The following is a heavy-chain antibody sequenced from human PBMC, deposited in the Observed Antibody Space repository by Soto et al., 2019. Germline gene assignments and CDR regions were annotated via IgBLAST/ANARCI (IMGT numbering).Heavy chain of an antibody. J-gene: IGHJ4*02. Sequence: ASVKFSCNASGYTFTNYGVSWVRQAPGQGLEWMGWISTYNGNTNYPQKLQGRVTMTTDTSTSTAYMELRSLRFDDTAVYYCARDRYNTFDYWGQGTLVTVSS. CDR3: ARDRYNTFDY. CDR1: GYTFTNYG. D-gene: IGHD1-20*01. V-gene: IGHV1-18*04. CDR2: ISTYNGNT.